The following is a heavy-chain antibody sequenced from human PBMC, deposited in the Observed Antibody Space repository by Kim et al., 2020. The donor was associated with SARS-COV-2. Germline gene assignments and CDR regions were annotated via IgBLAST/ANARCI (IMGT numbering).Heavy chain of an antibody. V-gene: IGHV3-49*04. J-gene: IGHJ4*02. D-gene: IGHD3-10*01. Sequence: GGSLRLSCTASGFTFGDYAMSWVRQAPGKGLEWVGFIRSKAYGGTTEYAASVKGRFTISRDDSKSIAYLQMNSLKTEDTAVYYCTRVKLLWFGELLERYYFDYWGQGTLVTVSS. CDR1: GFTFGDYA. CDR2: IRSKAYGGTT. CDR3: TRVKLLWFGELLERYYFDY.